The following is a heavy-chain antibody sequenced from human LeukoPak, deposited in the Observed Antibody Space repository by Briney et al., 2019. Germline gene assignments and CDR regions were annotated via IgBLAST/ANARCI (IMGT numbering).Heavy chain of an antibody. V-gene: IGHV3-7*01. D-gene: IGHD3-3*01. CDR3: ARTIFGVVGVDY. CDR1: GFTFSDYY. J-gene: IGHJ4*02. CDR2: IKQDGSEK. Sequence: GGSLRLSCAASGFTFSDYYMSWIRQAPGKGLEWVANIKQDGSEKYYVDSVKGRFTISRDNAKNSVYLQMNSLRAEDTAVYYCARTIFGVVGVDYWGQGTLVTVSS.